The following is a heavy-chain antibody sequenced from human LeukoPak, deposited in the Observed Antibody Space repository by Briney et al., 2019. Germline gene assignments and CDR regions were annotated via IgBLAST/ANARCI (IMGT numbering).Heavy chain of an antibody. CDR3: ARDSYSSSWN. J-gene: IGHJ4*02. Sequence: PGGSLRLSCVASGLPFSSYEMNWVRQAPGKGLEWVSSISSSSSYIYYADSVKGRFTISRDNAKNSLHLQMNSLRAEDTAVYYCARDSYSSSWNWGQGTLVTVSS. CDR2: ISSSSSYI. D-gene: IGHD6-13*01. CDR1: GLPFSSYE. V-gene: IGHV3-21*01.